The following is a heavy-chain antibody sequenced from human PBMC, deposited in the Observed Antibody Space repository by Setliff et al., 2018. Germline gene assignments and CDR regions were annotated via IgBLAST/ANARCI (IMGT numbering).Heavy chain of an antibody. V-gene: IGHV1-18*01. CDR3: ARGRGDIMTTTSYYYYLDV. J-gene: IGHJ6*03. D-gene: IGHD5-12*01. Sequence: ASVKVSCKTSGYTFISYGINWVRQAPGQGLEWMGWNSAYAQKFQGRVTMTTDTPTSTAYMELRSLRTDDTAVYYCARGRGDIMTTTSYYYYLDVWGKGTTVTVSS. CDR1: GYTFISYG. CDR2: NSA.